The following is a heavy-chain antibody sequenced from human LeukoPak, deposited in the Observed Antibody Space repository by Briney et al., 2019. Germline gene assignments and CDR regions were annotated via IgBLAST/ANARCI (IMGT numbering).Heavy chain of an antibody. Sequence: GGSLRLSCVTSGFTFSLHGMHWVRQAPGKGLEWVAFIRFDGSNEYYRDSVQGRFTISRDNSKNTLFLQMNSLRVDDTAMYYCARSGSRLVWFGETMGYCDYWGQGTLVTVSS. CDR1: GFTFSLHG. V-gene: IGHV3-30*02. CDR3: ARSGSRLVWFGETMGYCDY. D-gene: IGHD3-10*01. CDR2: IRFDGSNE. J-gene: IGHJ4*02.